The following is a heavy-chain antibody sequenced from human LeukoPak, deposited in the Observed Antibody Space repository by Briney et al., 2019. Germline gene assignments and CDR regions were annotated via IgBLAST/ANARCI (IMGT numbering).Heavy chain of an antibody. V-gene: IGHV4-59*11. J-gene: IGHJ5*02. D-gene: IGHD3-10*01. Sequence: SETLSLTCTVSGGSISTHYWSWIRQPPGRGLEWIAYISYSGSTNYNPSLKSRVTMSVDTSKNQFSLKLSSVTAADTAVYYCARINYYGSGLDLWGQGALVTVSS. CDR3: ARINYYGSGLDL. CDR1: GGSISTHY. CDR2: ISYSGST.